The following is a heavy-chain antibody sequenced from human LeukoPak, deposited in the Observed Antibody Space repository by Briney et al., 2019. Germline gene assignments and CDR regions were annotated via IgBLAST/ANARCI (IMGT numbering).Heavy chain of an antibody. Sequence: SETLSLTCTVSGGSISSSSYYWGWIRQPPGKGLEWIGSIYYSGSTYYNPSLKSRVTISVDTSKNQFSLKLSSVTAADTAVYYCARGRGLPNTAWGQGTLVTVSS. CDR1: GGSISSSSYY. V-gene: IGHV4-39*07. D-gene: IGHD2-2*02. J-gene: IGHJ5*02. CDR3: ARGRGLPNTA. CDR2: IYYSGST.